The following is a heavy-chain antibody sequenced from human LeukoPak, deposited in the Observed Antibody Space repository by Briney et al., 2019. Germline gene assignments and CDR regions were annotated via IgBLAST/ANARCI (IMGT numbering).Heavy chain of an antibody. D-gene: IGHD4-23*01. CDR2: INHSGST. CDR1: GGSFSGYY. Sequence: PSETLSLTCAVYGGSFSGYYWSWIRQPPGRGLEWIGEINHSGSTNYNPSLKSRVTISVDTSKNQFSLKLTSVTAADTAVYYCASKVVTTSNYFDHWGQGTLVTVSS. J-gene: IGHJ4*02. CDR3: ASKVVTTSNYFDH. V-gene: IGHV4-34*01.